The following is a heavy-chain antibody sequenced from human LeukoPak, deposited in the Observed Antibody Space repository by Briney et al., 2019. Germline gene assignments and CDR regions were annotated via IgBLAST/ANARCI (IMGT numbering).Heavy chain of an antibody. D-gene: IGHD2-15*01. CDR3: ARSYLSRYCSGGSCYSIYFDY. Sequence: SQTLSLTCAISGDSVSTNSGGWNWIRQSPSRGLEWLGRTYYSGSNWYNDYALSVKSRIIINADASKNHFSLQLNSVTPEDTAVYYRARSYLSRYCSGGSCYSIYFDYWGQGTLVTVSS. CDR1: GDSVSTNSGG. V-gene: IGHV6-1*01. J-gene: IGHJ4*02. CDR2: TYYSGSNWYN.